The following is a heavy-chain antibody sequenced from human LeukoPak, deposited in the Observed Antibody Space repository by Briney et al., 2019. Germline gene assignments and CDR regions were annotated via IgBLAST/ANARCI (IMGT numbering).Heavy chain of an antibody. CDR1: GYTFTSYG. J-gene: IGHJ4*02. D-gene: IGHD3-16*02. V-gene: IGHV1-18*01. CDR2: ISAYNGNT. Sequence: GASVTVSCKASGYTFTSYGISLVRQAPGQGLEWMGWISAYNGNTNYAQKLQGRVTMTTDTSTSTAYMELRSLRSDDTAVYYCARTSDYVWGSYRYPTGFDYWGQGTLVTVSS. CDR3: ARTSDYVWGSYRYPTGFDY.